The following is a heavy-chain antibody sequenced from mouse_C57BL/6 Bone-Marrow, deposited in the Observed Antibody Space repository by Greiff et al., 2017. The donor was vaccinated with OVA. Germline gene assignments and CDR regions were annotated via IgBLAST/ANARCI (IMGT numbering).Heavy chain of an antibody. D-gene: IGHD2-3*01. CDR1: GYTFTDYY. Sequence: EVQGVESGPVLVKPGASVKMSCKASGYTFTDYYMNWVKQSHGKSLEWIGVINPYNGGTSYNQKFKGKATLTVDKSSSTAYMELNSLTSEDSAVYYCARDGYYSYYAMDYWGQGTSVTVSS. CDR2: INPYNGGT. J-gene: IGHJ4*01. CDR3: ARDGYYSYYAMDY. V-gene: IGHV1-19*01.